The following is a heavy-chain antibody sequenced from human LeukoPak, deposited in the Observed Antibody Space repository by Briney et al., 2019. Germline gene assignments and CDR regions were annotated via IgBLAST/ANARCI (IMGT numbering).Heavy chain of an antibody. Sequence: PGGSLRLSCAASGFTFSSYWMSWVRQAPGKGLGWVANIKQDGSERYYVDSVKGRFTISRDNAKNSLYLQMNSLRAEDTAVYYCARSYCSGTSCSPWFDPWGQGTLVTVSS. CDR1: GFTFSSYW. CDR3: ARSYCSGTSCSPWFDP. CDR2: IKQDGSER. J-gene: IGHJ5*02. V-gene: IGHV3-7*01. D-gene: IGHD2-2*01.